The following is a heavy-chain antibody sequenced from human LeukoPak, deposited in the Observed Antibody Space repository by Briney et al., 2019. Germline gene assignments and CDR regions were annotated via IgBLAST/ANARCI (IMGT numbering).Heavy chain of an antibody. J-gene: IGHJ4*02. CDR1: GFTVNTYD. CDR2: FGISGTI. CDR3: AGYGFYPY. Sequence: GGSLILSCAASGFTVNTYDMHWVRQAPGQGPEWIAYFGISGTIYYADSVRSRFTISRDNARNSLFLQMNSLRIDDTAIYYCAGYGFYPYWGQGTPVTVSS. V-gene: IGHV3-48*01. D-gene: IGHD5/OR15-5a*01.